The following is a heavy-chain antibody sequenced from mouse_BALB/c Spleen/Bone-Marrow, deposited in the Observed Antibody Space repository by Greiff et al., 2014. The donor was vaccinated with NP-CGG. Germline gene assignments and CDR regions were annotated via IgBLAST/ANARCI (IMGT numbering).Heavy chain of an antibody. CDR1: GYTFTSYW. CDR2: INPSNGRT. J-gene: IGHJ2*01. D-gene: IGHD1-1*01. V-gene: IGHV1S81*02. Sequence: VQLQQSGAELVKPGASVKLSCKASGYTFTSYWMEWVKQRPGQGLEWIGEINPSNGRTNYNEKFKSKATLTVDKSSSTAYMQPSSLTSEDSAVYYCARGYGSVDYWGQGTTLTVSS. CDR3: ARGYGSVDY.